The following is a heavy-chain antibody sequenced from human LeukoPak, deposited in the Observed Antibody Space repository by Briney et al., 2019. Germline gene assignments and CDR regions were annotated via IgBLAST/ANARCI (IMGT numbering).Heavy chain of an antibody. Sequence: GESLKISCKGSGYSFNTYWIGWVRQMPGKGLEWMGIIYPGDSDTRYSPSFQGQVTISADKSISTAYLQWSSLKASDTAMYYCARHVDTGEAFYNWFDPWGQGTLVTVSS. CDR2: IYPGDSDT. J-gene: IGHJ5*02. CDR1: GYSFNTYW. V-gene: IGHV5-51*01. D-gene: IGHD5-18*01. CDR3: ARHVDTGEAFYNWFDP.